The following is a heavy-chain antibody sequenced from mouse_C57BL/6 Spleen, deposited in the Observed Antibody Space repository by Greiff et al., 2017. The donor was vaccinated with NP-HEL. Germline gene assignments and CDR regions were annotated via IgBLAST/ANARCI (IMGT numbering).Heavy chain of an antibody. Sequence: EVQLVESGGDLVKPGGSLKLSCAASGFTFSSYGMSWVRQTPDKRLEWVATISSGGSYTYYPDSVKGRFTISRDNAKNTLYLQMSSLKSEDTAMYYCARLYLDYWGQGTTLTVSS. J-gene: IGHJ2*01. V-gene: IGHV5-6*01. CDR3: ARLYLDY. CDR1: GFTFSSYG. CDR2: ISSGGSYT.